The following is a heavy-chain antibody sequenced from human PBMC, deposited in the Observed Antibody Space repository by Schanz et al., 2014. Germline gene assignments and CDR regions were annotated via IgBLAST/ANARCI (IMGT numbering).Heavy chain of an antibody. Sequence: EVHLVESGGGLGQRGGSLIVSCEGSGFTFNSYSMNWVRQAPGKGLEWISYIISTSSSKDYADSVKGRFSISRDNAKNSLYLQMNSLRDEDTAVYYCAKDGEIWSGYPEYFDSWGQGTLVTVSS. J-gene: IGHJ4*02. V-gene: IGHV3-48*02. CDR1: GFTFNSYS. CDR2: IISTSSSK. D-gene: IGHD3-3*01. CDR3: AKDGEIWSGYPEYFDS.